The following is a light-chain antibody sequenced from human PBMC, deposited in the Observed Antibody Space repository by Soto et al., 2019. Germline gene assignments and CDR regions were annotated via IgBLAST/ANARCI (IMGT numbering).Light chain of an antibody. Sequence: DIVMTQTPRSLSVTPGQPASISCKSSQSLLHSDGKTYLFWFLQTPGQPPQLLNYEVSNRSSVSGSGSGTDITLTISRVEAEDVGVYYCMQTIRLPLTFGGGTRVEI. CDR1: QSLLHSDGKTY. CDR2: EVS. V-gene: IGKV2D-29*01. J-gene: IGKJ4*01. CDR3: MQTIRLPLT.